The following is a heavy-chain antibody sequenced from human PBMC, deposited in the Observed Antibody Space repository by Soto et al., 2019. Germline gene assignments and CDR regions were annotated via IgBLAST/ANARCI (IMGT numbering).Heavy chain of an antibody. CDR1: GGSLSSSAYS. CDR2: IYQSGST. Sequence: QMHMQESGSGLVKPSQTLSLICAVSGGSLSSSAYSWSWIRQPPGKSLEWIGFIYQSGSTYYNPSLKSRVTMSLDRPKNQFSLKLSSVTAADTAVYYCARELLFYDSDGFSWDDAFDIWGHGTMVTVSS. V-gene: IGHV4-30-2*01. J-gene: IGHJ3*02. CDR3: ARELLFYDSDGFSWDDAFDI. D-gene: IGHD3-22*01.